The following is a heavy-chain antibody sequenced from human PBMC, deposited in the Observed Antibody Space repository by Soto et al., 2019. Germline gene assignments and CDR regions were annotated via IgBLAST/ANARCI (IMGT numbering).Heavy chain of an antibody. Sequence: SVKVSCKASGGTFSSYAISWVRQAPGQGLEWMGGIIPIFGTANYAQKFQGRVTITADESTSTAYMELSSLRSEDTAVYYCARDVQYGSSSGYYCGMDVLGQGTTGTLSS. J-gene: IGHJ6*02. D-gene: IGHD6-6*01. V-gene: IGHV1-69*13. CDR3: ARDVQYGSSSGYYCGMDV. CDR1: GGTFSSYA. CDR2: IIPIFGTA.